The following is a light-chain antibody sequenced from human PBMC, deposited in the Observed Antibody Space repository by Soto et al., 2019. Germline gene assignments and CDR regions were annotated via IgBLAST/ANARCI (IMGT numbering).Light chain of an antibody. CDR1: QDIDTY. J-gene: IGKJ4*01. Sequence: DIQMTQSPSSVSAFVGDRVTITCRASQDIDTYLAWYQQKPRKAPSLLIYEASILQNEVPSRFSGGGSGTEFTLTISSLHPEDFATYFCQQAKAFPLTFGGGTKVESK. CDR2: EAS. V-gene: IGKV1-12*01. CDR3: QQAKAFPLT.